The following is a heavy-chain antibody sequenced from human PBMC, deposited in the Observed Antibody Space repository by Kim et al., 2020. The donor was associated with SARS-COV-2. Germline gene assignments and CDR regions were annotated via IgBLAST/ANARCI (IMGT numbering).Heavy chain of an antibody. D-gene: IGHD3-3*01. J-gene: IGHJ6*03. Sequence: ASVKVSCKASGYTFTSYAMNWVRQAPGQGLEWMGWINTNTGNPTYAQGFTGRFVFSLDTSVSTAYLQISSLKAEDTAVYYCARAPGTTIFGVVSTPPHSMDVWGKGTTVTVSS. CDR3: ARAPGTTIFGVVSTPPHSMDV. CDR1: GYTFTSYA. V-gene: IGHV7-4-1*02. CDR2: INTNTGNP.